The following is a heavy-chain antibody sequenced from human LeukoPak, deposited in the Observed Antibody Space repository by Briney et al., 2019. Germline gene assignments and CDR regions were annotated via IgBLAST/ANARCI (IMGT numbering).Heavy chain of an antibody. J-gene: IGHJ4*02. CDR1: GYTLTSHG. CDR2: ISAYNGNT. Sequence: ASVKVSCKASGYTLTSHGISWVRQAPGQGLEWMGWISAYNGNTNYAQKLRGRVTMTTDTSTSTAYMELRSLRSDDTAVYYCAREAYGSGSYYPSHWGQGTLVTVSS. D-gene: IGHD3-10*01. V-gene: IGHV1-18*01. CDR3: AREAYGSGSYYPSH.